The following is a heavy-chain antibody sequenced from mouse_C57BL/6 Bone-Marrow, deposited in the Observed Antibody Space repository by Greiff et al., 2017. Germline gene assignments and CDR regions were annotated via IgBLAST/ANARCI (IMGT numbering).Heavy chain of an antibody. CDR3: AREITTVVDWYFDV. D-gene: IGHD1-1*01. Sequence: VQLKQSGPELVKPGASVKISCKASGYSFTDYNMNWVKQSNGKSLEWIGVINPNYGTTSYNQKFKGKATLTVDQSSSTAYMQLNSLASEDSAVYYCAREITTVVDWYFDVWGTGTTVTGSS. J-gene: IGHJ1*03. V-gene: IGHV1-39*01. CDR1: GYSFTDYN. CDR2: INPNYGTT.